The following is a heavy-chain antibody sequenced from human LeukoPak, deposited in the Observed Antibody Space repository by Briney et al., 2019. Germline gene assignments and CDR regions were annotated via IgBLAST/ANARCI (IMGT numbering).Heavy chain of an antibody. J-gene: IGHJ4*02. CDR2: IDWDDGK. D-gene: IGHD2-15*01. V-gene: IGHV2-70*04. CDR1: GFSLSTSGMR. CDR3: ARILLYCSGGSCYSEDY. Sequence: SGPPLVNPPQTLTLTCTFSGFSLSTSGMRVSWIRQPPGKALEWLARIDWDDGKFYSTSLKTRLTISKDSSKNQVVLTMTNMDPVDTATYYCARILLYCSGGSCYSEDYWGQGTLVTVSS.